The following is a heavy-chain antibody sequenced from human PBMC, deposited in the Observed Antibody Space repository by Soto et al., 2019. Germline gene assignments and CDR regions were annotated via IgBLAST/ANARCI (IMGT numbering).Heavy chain of an antibody. CDR3: ASDKDRLQLGGNYYYILDV. Sequence: SVKVSCKASGGTFSNCAISWVRQAPGQGLEWMGGIMPIFRTPDYAQKFQGRVTITADESTSTAYMELTGLRSDDTAVYYCASDKDRLQLGGNYYYILDVWGQGTTVTVSS. CDR1: GGTFSNCA. J-gene: IGHJ6*02. D-gene: IGHD5-12*01. CDR2: IMPIFRTP. V-gene: IGHV1-69*13.